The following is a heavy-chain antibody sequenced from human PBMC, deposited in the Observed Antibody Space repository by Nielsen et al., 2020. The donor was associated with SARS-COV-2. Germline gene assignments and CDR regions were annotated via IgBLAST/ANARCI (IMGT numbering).Heavy chain of an antibody. CDR2: ISVYNGNT. V-gene: IGHV1-18*01. J-gene: IGHJ4*02. D-gene: IGHD1-26*01. CDR1: GYTFTSYG. CDR3: ARVSQWELQVY. Sequence: ASVKVSCKASGYTFTSYGISWVRQAPGQGLEWMGWISVYNGNTNYAQKLQGRVTMTTDTSTSTAYMELSSLRSEDTAVYYCARVSQWELQVYWGQGTLVTVSS.